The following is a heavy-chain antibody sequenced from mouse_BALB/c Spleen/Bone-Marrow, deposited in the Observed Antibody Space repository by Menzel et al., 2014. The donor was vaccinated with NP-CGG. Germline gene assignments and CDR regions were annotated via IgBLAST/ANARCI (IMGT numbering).Heavy chain of an antibody. CDR2: ISNGGGST. V-gene: IGHV5-12-2*01. Sequence: EVMLVGSGGGLVQPGGSLKLSCAASGFTFSSYTMSWVRQTPEKRLEWVAYISNGGGSTYYPDTVKGRFTISRDNAKNTLYLQMSSLKSEDTAMYYCARRSAATYYFDYWGQGTTLTVSS. CDR1: GFTFSSYT. D-gene: IGHD1-2*01. J-gene: IGHJ2*01. CDR3: ARRSAATYYFDY.